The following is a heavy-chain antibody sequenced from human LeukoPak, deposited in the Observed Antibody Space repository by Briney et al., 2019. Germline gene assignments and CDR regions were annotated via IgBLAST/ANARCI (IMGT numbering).Heavy chain of an antibody. V-gene: IGHV1-18*01. CDR2: ISAYNGNT. CDR1: GYTFTSYG. D-gene: IGHD3-10*01. CDR3: AGGSGSYYNVPHFDY. Sequence: ASVKVSCKASGYTFTSYGISWVRQAPGQGLEWMGWISAYNGNTNYAQKLQGRVTMTTDTSTSTAYMELRSLRSDDTAVYYCAGGSGSYYNVPHFDYWGQGTLVTVSS. J-gene: IGHJ4*02.